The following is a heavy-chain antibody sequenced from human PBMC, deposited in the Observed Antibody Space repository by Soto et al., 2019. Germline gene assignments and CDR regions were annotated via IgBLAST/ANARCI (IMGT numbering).Heavy chain of an antibody. J-gene: IGHJ4*02. Sequence: QGQLQESGPGLVKPSETLSLTCTVSGGSISGYYWTWIRQPPGKGLEWVGSLFYGGTTDYNPSLKSRLTMSLDTSKNHFSLKLRSVTAADTAVYYCARHRGPAPVYWGQGTLVTASS. CDR1: GGSISGYY. CDR2: LFYGGTT. CDR3: ARHRGPAPVY. V-gene: IGHV4-39*01. D-gene: IGHD3-10*01.